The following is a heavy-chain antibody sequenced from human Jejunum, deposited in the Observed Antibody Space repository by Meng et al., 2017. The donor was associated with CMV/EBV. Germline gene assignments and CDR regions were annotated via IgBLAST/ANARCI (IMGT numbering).Heavy chain of an antibody. CDR1: GDSVKSSSFY. J-gene: IGHJ4*02. D-gene: IGHD3-22*01. Sequence: SGDSVKSSSFYWSWIRQAPGKGLEWIGQIYYSGATNYNPSLNSRVTLSVDTSKNQFSLKLSSATAADTAVYYCARVYYFDSDAMDYWGQGTLVTVSS. CDR2: IYYSGAT. V-gene: IGHV4-61*01. CDR3: ARVYYFDSDAMDY.